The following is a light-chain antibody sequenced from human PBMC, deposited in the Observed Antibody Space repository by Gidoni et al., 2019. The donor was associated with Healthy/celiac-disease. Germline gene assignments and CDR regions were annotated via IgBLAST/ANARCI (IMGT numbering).Light chain of an antibody. CDR3: QQYNNWPPWT. CDR2: GAS. J-gene: IGKJ3*01. CDR1: QSVSSN. Sequence: EIVRTQYPATLSVSPGERATLSCRASQSVSSNLAWYQQKPGQAPRLLIYGASTRATGIPARFSGSGSWTEFTLTISSLQSEDFAVYYCQQYNNWPPWTFXPXTKVDIK. V-gene: IGKV3-15*01.